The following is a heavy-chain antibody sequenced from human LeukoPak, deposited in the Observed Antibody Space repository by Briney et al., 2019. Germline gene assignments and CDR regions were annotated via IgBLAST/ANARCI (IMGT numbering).Heavy chain of an antibody. Sequence: PGRSLRLSCAAPGFTFSSYGMHWVRQAPGKGLEWVAVISYDGSNKYYADSVKGRFTISRDNSKNTLYLQMNSLRAEDTAVHYWAKDFIAVPGYWGQGTLVTVSS. CDR3: AKDFIAVPGY. V-gene: IGHV3-30*18. CDR1: GFTFSSYG. J-gene: IGHJ4*02. CDR2: ISYDGSNK. D-gene: IGHD6-19*01.